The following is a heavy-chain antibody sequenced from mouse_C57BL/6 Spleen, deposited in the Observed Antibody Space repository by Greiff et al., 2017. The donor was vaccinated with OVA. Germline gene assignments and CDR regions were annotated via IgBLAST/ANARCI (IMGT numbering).Heavy chain of an antibody. CDR1: GYSITSGYY. CDR2: ISYDGSN. Sequence: ESGPGLVKPSQSLSLTCSVTGYSITSGYYWNWLRQFPGNKLEWMGYISYDGSNNYNPSLKNRISITRDTSKNQFFLKLNSVTTEDTATYYCARGTTVVDWYFDVWGTGTTVTVSS. J-gene: IGHJ1*03. CDR3: ARGTTVVDWYFDV. V-gene: IGHV3-6*01. D-gene: IGHD1-1*01.